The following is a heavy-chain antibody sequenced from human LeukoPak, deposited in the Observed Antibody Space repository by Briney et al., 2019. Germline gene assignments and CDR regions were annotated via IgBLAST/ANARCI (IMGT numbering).Heavy chain of an antibody. J-gene: IGHJ4*02. CDR3: ARDRFVNGGSYYFDY. V-gene: IGHV3-21*01. Sequence: GGSLRLSCAASGFTFSSYSMNWVRQAPGKGLEWVSSISSSSSYIYYADSVKGRFTISRDNAKSSLYLQMNSLRAEDTAVYYCARDRFVNGGSYYFDYWGQGTLVTVSS. CDR1: GFTFSSYS. D-gene: IGHD1-26*01. CDR2: ISSSSSYI.